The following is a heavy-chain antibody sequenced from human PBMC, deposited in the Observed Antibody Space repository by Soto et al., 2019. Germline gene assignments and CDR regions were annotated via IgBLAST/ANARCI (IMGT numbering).Heavy chain of an antibody. CDR1: GASISSYH. CDR3: AAAVPAEYVFPYYYMDV. Sequence: QVRLQESGPGLVKPSETLSLTCTVSGASISSYHWSWIRQSPGKGLEWIGYIYYYGSANYNPSLKSRVTISVDTSKNQVSLTITSVTAANTVVYYCAAAVPAEYVFPYYYMDVWGKVTTVTVSS. J-gene: IGHJ6*03. D-gene: IGHD3-16*01. CDR2: IYYYGSA. V-gene: IGHV4-59*01.